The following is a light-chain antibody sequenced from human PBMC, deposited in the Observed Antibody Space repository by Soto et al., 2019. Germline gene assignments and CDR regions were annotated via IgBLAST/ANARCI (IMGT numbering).Light chain of an antibody. CDR1: RSVSSN. V-gene: IGKV3-15*01. Sequence: EIVMTQSPATRSVSPGERAILSCRVRRSVSSNLAWYQQIPGQAPRLLIYGASTRATGVPARFSGSRSGTEFTLTINSLQSEDFAVYYCQRYNNWPLTFGGGPKVDIK. CDR3: QRYNNWPLT. J-gene: IGKJ4*01. CDR2: GAS.